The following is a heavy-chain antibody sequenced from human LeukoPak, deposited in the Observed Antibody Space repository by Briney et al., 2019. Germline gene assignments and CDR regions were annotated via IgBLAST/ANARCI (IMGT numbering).Heavy chain of an antibody. Sequence: ASVKVSCKASGYTFTSYDINWVRQATGQGLEWMGWMNHNSGNTGYAQKFQGRVTMTRNTSISQAYMELSCLRSEDTAVYYCARGGVRRPGSNYYYYYYMDVWGKETTVTVSS. D-gene: IGHD3-10*01. V-gene: IGHV1-8*01. CDR1: GYTFTSYD. CDR2: MNHNSGNT. J-gene: IGHJ6*03. CDR3: ARGGVRRPGSNYYYYYYMDV.